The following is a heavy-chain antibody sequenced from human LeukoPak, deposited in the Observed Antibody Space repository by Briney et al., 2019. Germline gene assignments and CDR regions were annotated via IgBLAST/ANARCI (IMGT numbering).Heavy chain of an antibody. CDR3: ARCAGSMITFGGVIEEPNFDY. V-gene: IGHV4-59*08. CDR2: IYYSGST. CDR1: GGSISSYY. D-gene: IGHD3-16*02. J-gene: IGHJ4*02. Sequence: SETLSLTCTVSGGSISSYYWSWLRQPPGKGLEWIGYIYYSGSTNYNPSLKSRVTISVDTSKNQFSLKLSSVTAADTAVYHCARCAGSMITFGGVIEEPNFDYWGQGTLVTVSS.